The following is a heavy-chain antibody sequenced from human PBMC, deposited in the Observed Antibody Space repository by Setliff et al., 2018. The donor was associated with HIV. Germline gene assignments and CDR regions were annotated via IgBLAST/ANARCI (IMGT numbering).Heavy chain of an antibody. Sequence: PGGSLRLSCAASGFTFSGSAMHWVRQASGKGLEWVGRIRSKGYGSATAYAASVKGRVTISRDDSKNTAYLQMDSLKTEDTAVYYCTRHSTDPWSLLDYWGQGTLVTVSS. V-gene: IGHV3-73*01. D-gene: IGHD1-1*01. CDR3: TRHSTDPWSLLDY. CDR2: IRSKGYGSAT. CDR1: GFTFSGSA. J-gene: IGHJ4*02.